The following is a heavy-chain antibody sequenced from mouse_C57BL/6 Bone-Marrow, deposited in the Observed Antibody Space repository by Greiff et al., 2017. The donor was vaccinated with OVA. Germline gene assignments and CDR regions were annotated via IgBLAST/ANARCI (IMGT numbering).Heavy chain of an antibody. CDR3: ARAGDYYFDY. CDR1: GYTFTSYW. J-gene: IGHJ2*01. V-gene: IGHV1-55*01. Sequence: QVQLQQPGTELVKPGASVKMSCKASGYTFTSYWITWVKQRPGQGLEWIGDIYPGSGSTTYNEKFKSKATLTVDTSSSTAYMQLSSLTSEDSAVYYCARAGDYYFDYWGQGTTLTVSS. D-gene: IGHD2-13*01. CDR2: IYPGSGST.